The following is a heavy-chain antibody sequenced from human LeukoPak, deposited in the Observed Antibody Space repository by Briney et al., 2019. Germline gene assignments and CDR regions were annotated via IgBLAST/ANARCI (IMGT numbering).Heavy chain of an antibody. CDR3: AKLAYYYDSSGHFDC. J-gene: IGHJ4*02. Sequence: GGSLRLSCAASGFTFSSYGMHWVRQAPGKGLEWVAFIRYDGNNKYYADSVKGRFTISRDNSKNTLYLQMNSLRGEDTAVYYCAKLAYYYDSSGHFDCWGQGTLVTVSS. CDR2: IRYDGNNK. V-gene: IGHV3-30*02. CDR1: GFTFSSYG. D-gene: IGHD3-22*01.